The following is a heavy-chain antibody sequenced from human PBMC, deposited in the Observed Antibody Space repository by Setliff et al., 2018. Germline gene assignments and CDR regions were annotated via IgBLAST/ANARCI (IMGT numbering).Heavy chain of an antibody. Sequence: GGSLRLSCAASGFTFSNYYMTWIRQAPGKGLVWVSRINSDGSSTSYADSVKGRFTISRDNSKNTLYLQMNSLRAEDTAVYYCAKGRDDSSGSCYFDYWGQGTLVTVSS. V-gene: IGHV3-74*01. CDR2: INSDGSST. CDR1: GFTFSNYY. J-gene: IGHJ4*02. D-gene: IGHD3-22*01. CDR3: AKGRDDSSGSCYFDY.